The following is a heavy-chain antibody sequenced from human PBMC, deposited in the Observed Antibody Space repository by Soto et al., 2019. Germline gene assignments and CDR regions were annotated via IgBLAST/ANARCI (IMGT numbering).Heavy chain of an antibody. J-gene: IGHJ5*02. CDR1: GYTFTGYY. CDR3: ARDSNELWFGELFHNSNWFDP. Sequence: ASVKVSCKASGYTFTGYYMHWVRQAPGQGLEWMGWINPNSGGTNYAQKFQGRVTMTRDTSISTAYMALSRLRSDDTAVYYCARDSNELWFGELFHNSNWFDPWGQGTLVTVSS. D-gene: IGHD3-10*01. CDR2: INPNSGGT. V-gene: IGHV1-2*02.